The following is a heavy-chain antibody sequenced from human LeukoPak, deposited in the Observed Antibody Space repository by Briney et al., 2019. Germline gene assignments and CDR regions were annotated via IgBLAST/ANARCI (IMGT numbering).Heavy chain of an antibody. CDR1: GFTFSSYA. Sequence: TGGSLRLSCAASGFTFSSYAMSWVRQAPGKGLEWVSAISGSGGSTYYADSVKGRFTISRNNSKNTLYLQMNSLRAEDTAVYYCAKIRRYIVVVPAATRKDAFDIWGQGTMVTVSS. CDR2: ISGSGGST. D-gene: IGHD2-2*01. CDR3: AKIRRYIVVVPAATRKDAFDI. J-gene: IGHJ3*02. V-gene: IGHV3-23*01.